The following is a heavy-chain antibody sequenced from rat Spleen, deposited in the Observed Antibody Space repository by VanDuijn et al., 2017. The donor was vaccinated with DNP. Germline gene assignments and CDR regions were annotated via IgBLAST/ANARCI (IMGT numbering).Heavy chain of an antibody. CDR1: GFTFSNYG. V-gene: IGHV5-19*01. CDR2: ISPSGGST. CDR3: ATIPGNSGRYAMDA. J-gene: IGHJ4*01. D-gene: IGHD4-4*01. Sequence: EVQLVESGGGLVQPGRSLKLSCAASGFTFSNYGMHWIRQAPTKGLEWVASISPSGGSTYYRDSVKGRFTISRDNAKSTLYLQMDSLRSEDTATYYCATIPGNSGRYAMDAWGQGTSVTVSS.